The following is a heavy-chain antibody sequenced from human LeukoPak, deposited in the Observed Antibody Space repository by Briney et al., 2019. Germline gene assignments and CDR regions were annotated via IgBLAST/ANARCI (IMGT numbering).Heavy chain of an antibody. CDR1: GFSFSSYA. CDR2: ISFDGSEK. CDR3: ARARYGTYWGELAY. D-gene: IGHD7-27*01. V-gene: IGHV3-30*04. Sequence: GGSLRLSCAASGFSFSSYAMHWVRQPPGKGLEWVAVISFDGSEKCYADSVKGRFTISRDNSKNTLYLQMNSLRTEDTAVYYCARARYGTYWGELAYWGQGTLVTVSS. J-gene: IGHJ4*02.